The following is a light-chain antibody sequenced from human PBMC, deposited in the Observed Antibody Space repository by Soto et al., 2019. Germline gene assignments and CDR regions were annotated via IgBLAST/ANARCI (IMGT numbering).Light chain of an antibody. J-gene: IGLJ1*01. CDR2: DVS. Sequence: QSVLSQPSSVYGSPGQSITISCTGTISDVGGHNSVSWYRQDPGKAPKLMIYDVSNRPSGVSDRFSGYKSGNTASLTISGLQIEDEADYYCSSFTSSVTYVFGTGTKVTV. V-gene: IGLV2-14*01. CDR1: ISDVGGHNS. CDR3: SSFTSSVTYV.